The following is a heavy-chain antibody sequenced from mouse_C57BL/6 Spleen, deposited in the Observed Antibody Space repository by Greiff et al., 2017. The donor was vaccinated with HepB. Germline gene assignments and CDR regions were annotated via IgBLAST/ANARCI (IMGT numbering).Heavy chain of an antibody. CDR3: ARENYYGSSYGYFDV. J-gene: IGHJ1*03. CDR1: DSEVFPIAY. D-gene: IGHD1-1*01. V-gene: IGHV15-2*01. CDR2: ILPSIGRT. Sequence: QVHVKQSGSELRSPGSSVKLSCKDFDSEVFPIAYMSWVRQKPGHGFEWIGGILPSIGRTIYGEKFEDKATLDADTLSNTAYLELNSLTSEDSAIYYGARENYYGSSYGYFDVWGTGTTVTVSS.